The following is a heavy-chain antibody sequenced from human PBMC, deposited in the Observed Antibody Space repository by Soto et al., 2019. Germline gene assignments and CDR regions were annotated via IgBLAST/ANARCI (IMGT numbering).Heavy chain of an antibody. J-gene: IGHJ5*02. CDR3: TTDLPTLIPQVAS. CDR2: IKSKNDGGTT. Sequence: PGGSLGLSCAASGFTYSNALFTWSCKTPGKGLEWVGRIKSKNDGGTTDYAAPVKDRFTISKDDSQNTLYLQMNSLKTEDTGVYFCTTDLPTLIPQVASWGQGTLVTVS. CDR1: GFTYSNAL. V-gene: IGHV3-15*07. D-gene: IGHD4-4*01.